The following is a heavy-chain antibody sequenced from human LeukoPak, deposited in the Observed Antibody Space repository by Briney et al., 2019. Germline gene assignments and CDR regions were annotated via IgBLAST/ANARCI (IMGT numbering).Heavy chain of an antibody. D-gene: IGHD1-20*01. V-gene: IGHV1-2*02. CDR3: AGLPRYNWNEPLDY. CDR2: INPNSGGT. CDR1: GYTFTDYY. Sequence: ASVKVSCKASGYTFTDYYMHWVRQAPGQGLEWMGWINPNSGGTKYAQKFLGRVTMTRDTSINTAYMELTRLTYDDTAVYYCAGLPRYNWNEPLDYWGQGTLVTVSS. J-gene: IGHJ4*02.